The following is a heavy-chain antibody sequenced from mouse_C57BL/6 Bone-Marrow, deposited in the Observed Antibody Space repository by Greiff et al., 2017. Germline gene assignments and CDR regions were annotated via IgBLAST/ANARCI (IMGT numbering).Heavy chain of an antibody. D-gene: IGHD1-3*01. CDR2: ISPGDGDT. V-gene: IGHV1-82*01. J-gene: IGHJ3*01. Sequence: QVQLQQSGPELVKPGASVKISCKASGYAFSSSWMNWVKQRPGKGLEWIGRISPGDGDTNSNGKFKGKATLTADKSSSTAYMQLSSLTSEDSAVYFCARGVKGAWFAYWGQGTLVTVSA. CDR3: ARGVKGAWFAY. CDR1: GYAFSSSW.